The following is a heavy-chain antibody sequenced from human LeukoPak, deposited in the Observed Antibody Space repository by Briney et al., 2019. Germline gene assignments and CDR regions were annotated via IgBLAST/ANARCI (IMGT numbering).Heavy chain of an antibody. J-gene: IGHJ4*02. V-gene: IGHV3-48*01. D-gene: IGHD2-15*01. CDR2: ISSSSSTI. CDR1: GFTFSSYS. Sequence: QPGGSLRLSCAASGFTFSSYSMNWVRQAPGKGLEWVSYISSSSSTIYYADSVKGRFTISRDNAKNTLYLQMNSLRVEDAAVYYCARAPVTSCRGAFCYPFDYWGQGTLVTVSS. CDR3: ARAPVTSCRGAFCYPFDY.